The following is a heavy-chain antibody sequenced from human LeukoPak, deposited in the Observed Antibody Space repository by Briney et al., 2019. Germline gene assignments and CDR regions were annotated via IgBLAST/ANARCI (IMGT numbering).Heavy chain of an antibody. D-gene: IGHD6-13*01. CDR3: ARDSSSPLYYYYMDV. CDR1: GYTFTGYY. J-gene: IGHJ6*03. Sequence: ASVKVSCKASGYTFTGYYMHWVRQAPGQGLEGMGRINPNSGGTNYAQKFQGRVTMTRDTSISTAYMKLSRLRSDDTAVYYCARDSSSPLYYYYMDVWGKGTTVTVSS. V-gene: IGHV1-2*06. CDR2: INPNSGGT.